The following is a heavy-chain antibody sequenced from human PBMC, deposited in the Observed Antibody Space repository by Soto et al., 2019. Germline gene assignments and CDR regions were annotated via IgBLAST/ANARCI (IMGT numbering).Heavy chain of an antibody. V-gene: IGHV1-46*01. D-gene: IGHD2-15*01. J-gene: IGHJ6*02. CDR3: AGDCPPRYCSGVLPGMDV. CDR1: GYNFTTYY. Sequence: ASVKVSCKASGYNFTTYYVHWVRQAPGHGLEWMGIIDLSGGSTNYAQKFQGRVTMTRETSTSTVYMELSSLRSEDTAMYYCAGDCPPRYCSGVLPGMDVWGQGTTVTVSS. CDR2: IDLSGGST.